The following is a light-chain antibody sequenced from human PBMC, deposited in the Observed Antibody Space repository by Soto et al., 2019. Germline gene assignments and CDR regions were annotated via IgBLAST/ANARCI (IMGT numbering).Light chain of an antibody. J-gene: IGLJ1*01. V-gene: IGLV2-18*02. CDR1: SSDIGSYNR. CDR3: NSFTNSSPYV. CDR2: EVN. Sequence: QSALTQPASVSGSPGQSITISCTGTSSDIGSYNRVSWYQQPPGTAPKLIIYEVNNRPSGVPDRFSGSKSGNTASLTISGLQAEDEADYYCNSFTNSSPYVFGTGTKLTVL.